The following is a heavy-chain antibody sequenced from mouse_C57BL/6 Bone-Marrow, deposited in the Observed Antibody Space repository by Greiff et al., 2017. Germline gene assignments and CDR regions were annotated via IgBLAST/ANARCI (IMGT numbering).Heavy chain of an antibody. CDR2: IDPSDSYT. V-gene: IGHV1-69*01. J-gene: IGHJ2*01. Sequence: VQLQQPGAELVMPGASVKLSCKASGFTFTSYWMHWVKQRPGQGLEWIGEIDPSDSYTNYNQKFKGKSTLTVDKSSSTAYMQLSSLTSEDSAVYYCARSPYYGSSYDYFDYWGQGTTLTVSS. D-gene: IGHD1-1*01. CDR3: ARSPYYGSSYDYFDY. CDR1: GFTFTSYW.